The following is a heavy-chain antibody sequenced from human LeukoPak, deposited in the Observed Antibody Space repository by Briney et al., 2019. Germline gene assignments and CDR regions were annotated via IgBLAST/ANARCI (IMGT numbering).Heavy chain of an antibody. CDR2: INHSGST. J-gene: IGHJ4*02. D-gene: IGHD2-15*01. CDR3: ARGNVVVVAATKAYFDY. V-gene: IGHV4-34*01. Sequence: SETLSLTCAVYGGSFSGYYWSWIRQPPGKGLEWIGEINHSGSTNYNPSLKSRVTISVDTSKSQFSLKLSSVTAADTAVYYCARGNVVVVAATKAYFDYWGQGTLVTVSS. CDR1: GGSFSGYY.